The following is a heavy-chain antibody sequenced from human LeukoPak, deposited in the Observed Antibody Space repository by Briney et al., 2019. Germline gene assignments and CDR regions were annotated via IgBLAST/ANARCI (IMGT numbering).Heavy chain of an antibody. CDR3: AKVGATEWLRLFDY. CDR2: ISGGGGST. D-gene: IGHD1-26*01. V-gene: IGHV3-23*01. J-gene: IGHJ4*02. CDR1: GFTFSSYA. Sequence: GGSLRLSCAASGFTFSSYAMSWVRQAPGKGLEWVSAISGGGGSTYYADSVKGRFTISRDNSKNTLYPQINSLRAEDTAVYYCAKVGATEWLRLFDYWGQGTLVTVSS.